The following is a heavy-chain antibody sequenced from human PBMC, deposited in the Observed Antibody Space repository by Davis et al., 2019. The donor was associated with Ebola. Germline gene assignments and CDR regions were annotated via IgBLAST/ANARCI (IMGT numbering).Heavy chain of an antibody. CDR2: IYYSGST. D-gene: IGHD4-17*01. V-gene: IGHV4-39*01. Sequence: MPSETLSLTCTVSGGSISSRSYYWGWLRQPPGKGLEWIGSIYYSGSTYYNPSLKSRVTISVDTSKNQFSLKLSSVTAADTAVYYCPRQPTVPTKRIDSWGQGTLVTVSS. CDR3: PRQPTVPTKRIDS. J-gene: IGHJ4*02. CDR1: GGSISSRSYY.